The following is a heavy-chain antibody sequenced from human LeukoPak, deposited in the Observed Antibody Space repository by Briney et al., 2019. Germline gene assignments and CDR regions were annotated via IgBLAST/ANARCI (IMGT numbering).Heavy chain of an antibody. CDR1: GYIFTNYW. CDR2: IYPRDSDT. D-gene: IGHD5-12*01. Sequence: GESLKISCKASGYIFTNYWIGWVRQMPGKGLEWMGIIYPRDSDTRYSPSFQGQVTVSADKSISTAYLQWNTLEASDTAMYDCARRQYSGYDFDFWGQGTLVTVSS. V-gene: IGHV5-51*01. J-gene: IGHJ4*02. CDR3: ARRQYSGYDFDF.